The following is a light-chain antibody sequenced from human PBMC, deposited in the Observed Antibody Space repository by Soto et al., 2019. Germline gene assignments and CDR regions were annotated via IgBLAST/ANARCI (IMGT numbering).Light chain of an antibody. CDR3: QQYGSSGT. Sequence: SVLTQSPGTMSISQGQRATLSCRASQSVSNNYLAWYQQKPGQAPRLLIYGASNRATGIPDRFSGSGSGTDFTLTISRLEPEDFAVYYCQQYGSSGTFGQGTKV. V-gene: IGKV3-20*01. CDR1: QSVSNNY. J-gene: IGKJ1*01. CDR2: GAS.